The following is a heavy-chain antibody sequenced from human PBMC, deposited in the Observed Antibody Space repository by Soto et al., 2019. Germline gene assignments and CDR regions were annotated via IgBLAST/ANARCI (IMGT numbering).Heavy chain of an antibody. CDR1: GYPFTGPY. D-gene: IGHD4-4*01. J-gene: IGHJ6*02. CDR2: INPSSGGT. Sequence: ASVKVSCKASGYPFTGPYIYWVRQAPGQGLEWMGWINPSSGGTEFAEKFQGRVTVTRDTSIRTVFLELNSLTSDDTGVYFCAREFKTYSHGVDFWGQGTAVTVSS. CDR3: AREFKTYSHGVDF. V-gene: IGHV1-2*02.